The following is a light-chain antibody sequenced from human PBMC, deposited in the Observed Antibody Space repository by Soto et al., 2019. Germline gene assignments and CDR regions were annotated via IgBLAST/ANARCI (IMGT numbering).Light chain of an antibody. CDR1: QSVSSNY. Sequence: IVLTQSPATLSLSPGERAALSCGASQSVSSNYLAWYQQKPGLAPRLLIYVASRRATGIPDRFSGSGSGADFILSISRLEPEDFAVYYCQQYGSSPWTFGQGTKVDIK. CDR2: VAS. CDR3: QQYGSSPWT. V-gene: IGKV3D-20*01. J-gene: IGKJ1*01.